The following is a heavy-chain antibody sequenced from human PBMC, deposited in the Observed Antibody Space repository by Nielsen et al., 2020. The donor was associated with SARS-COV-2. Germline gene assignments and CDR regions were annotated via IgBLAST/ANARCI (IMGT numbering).Heavy chain of an antibody. CDR3: VRGEFGDYRISV. Sequence: GESLKISCAVSGFTISNYGMQWVRQAPGKGLEWVATMSHDGRLKWYADSVKGRFTISRDYSKGTLHLQMNSLRDEDTAVYYCVRGEFGDYRISVWGQGTLVTVSS. CDR2: MSHDGRLK. CDR1: GFTISNYG. J-gene: IGHJ4*02. D-gene: IGHD2-21*02. V-gene: IGHV3-30*03.